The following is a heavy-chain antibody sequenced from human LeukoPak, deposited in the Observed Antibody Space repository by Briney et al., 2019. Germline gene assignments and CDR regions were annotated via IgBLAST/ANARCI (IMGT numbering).Heavy chain of an antibody. J-gene: IGHJ4*02. CDR1: GYTFSSYG. V-gene: IGHV1-18*01. CDR3: ARDEHYDFWSGYSFFHY. Sequence: GASVKVSCKASGYTFSSYGITWVRQAPGQGLEWMGWISAYNGNTNYAQKLRGRVTMTTDTSTSTAYMELRSLRSDDTAVYYCARDEHYDFWSGYSFFHYWGQGTLVTVSS. D-gene: IGHD3-3*01. CDR2: ISAYNGNT.